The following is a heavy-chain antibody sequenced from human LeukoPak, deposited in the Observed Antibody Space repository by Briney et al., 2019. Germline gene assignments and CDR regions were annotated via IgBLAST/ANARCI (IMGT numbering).Heavy chain of an antibody. CDR3: ARDLTGGGSSWCFDY. D-gene: IGHD6-13*01. J-gene: IGHJ4*02. CDR1: GFTFSSYA. Sequence: PGRSLRLSCAASGFTFSSYAMHWVRQAPGKGLEWVAVISYDGSSKYYADSVKGRFTISRDNSKNTLYLQMNSLRAEDTAVYYCARDLTGGGSSWCFDYWGQGTLVTVSS. CDR2: ISYDGSSK. V-gene: IGHV3-30*04.